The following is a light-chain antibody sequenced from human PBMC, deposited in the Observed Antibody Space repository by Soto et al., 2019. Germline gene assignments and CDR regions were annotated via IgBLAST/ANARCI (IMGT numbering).Light chain of an antibody. CDR2: DAT. CDR1: QNVANY. CDR3: QQRQYWPPIT. V-gene: IGKV3-11*01. Sequence: EIVLTQSPATLSLSPGERATLSCRASQNVANYLDWYQQKPGQAPRLVIYDATNRATGIPARFGGSGSGTDFTLTISSLEPEDFAVYYCQQRQYWPPITFGQGTRLEIK. J-gene: IGKJ5*01.